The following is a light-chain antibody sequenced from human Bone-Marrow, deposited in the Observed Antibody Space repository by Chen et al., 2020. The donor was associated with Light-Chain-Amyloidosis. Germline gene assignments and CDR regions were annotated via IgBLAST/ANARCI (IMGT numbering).Light chain of an antibody. CDR2: DVT. CDR1: TSDIGKYNY. CDR3: FSYTSASTYV. Sequence: QSALTQPASVSGSPGQSITLSCTGTTSDIGKYNYVSWYQHHPGKAPKLIISDVTHRPSGVSNRFSASKSGNTASLTISGLQPDDEADYYCFSYTSASTYVFGTATKVTVL. J-gene: IGLJ1*01. V-gene: IGLV2-14*03.